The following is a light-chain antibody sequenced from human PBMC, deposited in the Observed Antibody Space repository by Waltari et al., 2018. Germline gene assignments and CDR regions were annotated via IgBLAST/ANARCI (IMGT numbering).Light chain of an antibody. CDR1: SSDVGGYDY. Sequence: QSALTQPASVSGSPGQPITISCTGTSSDVGGYDYVSGYQQHPGKAPKLMIYDVGKRPSGVSNRFSGSKSGNTASLTISGLQAEDEADYYCSSYTSSSSYVVFGGGTKLTVL. J-gene: IGLJ2*01. CDR2: DVG. V-gene: IGLV2-14*03. CDR3: SSYTSSSSYVV.